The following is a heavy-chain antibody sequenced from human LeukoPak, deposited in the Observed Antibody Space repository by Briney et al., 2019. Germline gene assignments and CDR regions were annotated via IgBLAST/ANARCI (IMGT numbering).Heavy chain of an antibody. Sequence: PSQTLSLTCTVSGGSISSGGYYWSWIRQHPGKGLEWIGEINHSGSTNYNPSLKSRVTMSVDTSKNQFSLKLSSVTAADTAVYYCAREVRGDYFDYWGQGTLVTVSS. CDR1: GGSISSGGYY. V-gene: IGHV4-31*03. CDR3: AREVRGDYFDY. D-gene: IGHD1-1*01. CDR2: INHSGST. J-gene: IGHJ4*02.